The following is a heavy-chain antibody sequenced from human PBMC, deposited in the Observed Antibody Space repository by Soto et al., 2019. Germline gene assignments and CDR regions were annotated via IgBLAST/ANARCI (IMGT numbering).Heavy chain of an antibody. CDR2: IYYSGST. V-gene: IGHV4-59*01. D-gene: IGHD3-3*01. CDR1: GGSISSYY. CDR3: AIDGSYDFWSGKGTFDP. Sequence: SETLYLTCTVSGGSISSYYWNWIRQPPGKGLEWIGYIYYSGSTNYNPSLKSRVTISVDTSKNQFSLKLSSVTAADTAVYYCAIDGSYDFWSGKGTFDPWGQGTLVTVSS. J-gene: IGHJ5*02.